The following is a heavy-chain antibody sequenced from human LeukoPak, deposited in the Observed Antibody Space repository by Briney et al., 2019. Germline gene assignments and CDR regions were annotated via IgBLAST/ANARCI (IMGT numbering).Heavy chain of an antibody. CDR2: IGGDGIA. D-gene: IGHD3-16*01. Sequence: GGSLRLSCVASGFTFTDHPMNWVRQAPGKGLEWISYIGGDGIAFYADSVKGRFTASKDDAKKSMYLQMNSLRVEDTAVYYCAKDRANWAIDDWGQGTQVTVSS. CDR3: AKDRANWAIDD. J-gene: IGHJ4*02. V-gene: IGHV3-69-1*01. CDR1: GFTFTDHP.